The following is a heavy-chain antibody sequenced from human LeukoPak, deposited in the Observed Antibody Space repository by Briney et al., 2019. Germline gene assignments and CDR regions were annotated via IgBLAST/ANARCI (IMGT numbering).Heavy chain of an antibody. CDR3: ARGLRGCRGGSCQYYFDY. V-gene: IGHV1-8*02. CDR1: GGTFSSYA. CDR2: MNPNSGNT. D-gene: IGHD2-15*01. J-gene: IGHJ4*02. Sequence: ASVKVSCKASGGTFSSYAISWVRQATGQGLEWMGWMNPNSGNTGYAQKFQGRVTMTRNTSISTAYMELSSLRSEDTAVYYCARGLRGCRGGSCQYYFDYWGQGTLVTVSS.